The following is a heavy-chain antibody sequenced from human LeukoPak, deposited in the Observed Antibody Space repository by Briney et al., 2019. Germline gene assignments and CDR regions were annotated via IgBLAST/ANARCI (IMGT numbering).Heavy chain of an antibody. CDR2: ISGSGGST. CDR3: AKDRVDYSNYPYYMDV. D-gene: IGHD4-11*01. V-gene: IGHV3-23*01. Sequence: GGSLRHSCAASGFTFSSYAMSWVRQAPGKGLEWVSAISGSGGSTYYADSVKGRFTISRDNSKNTLYLQMNSLRAEDTAVYYCAKDRVDYSNYPYYMDVWGKGTTVTVSS. J-gene: IGHJ6*03. CDR1: GFTFSSYA.